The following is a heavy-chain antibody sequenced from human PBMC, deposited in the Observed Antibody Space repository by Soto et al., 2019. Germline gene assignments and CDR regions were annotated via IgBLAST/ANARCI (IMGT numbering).Heavy chain of an antibody. J-gene: IGHJ6*03. CDR1: GYSFTSYW. Sequence: GESLKISCKGSGYSFTSYWISWVRQMPGKGLEWMGRIDPSDSYTNYSPSFQGHVTISADKSISTAYLQWSSLKASDTAVYYCAREGCGGDCYWWSDYHYMDVWGKGTTVTVSS. V-gene: IGHV5-10-1*01. D-gene: IGHD2-21*01. CDR3: AREGCGGDCYWWSDYHYMDV. CDR2: IDPSDSYT.